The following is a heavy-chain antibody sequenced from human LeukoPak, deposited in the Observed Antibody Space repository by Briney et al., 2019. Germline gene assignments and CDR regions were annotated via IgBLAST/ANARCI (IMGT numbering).Heavy chain of an antibody. V-gene: IGHV3-53*01. CDR2: IYSGGST. Sequence: GGSLRLSCAASGFTVSSNYMSWVRQAPGKGLEWVSVIYSGGSTYYADSVKGRFTISRDNSKNTLYLQMNSLRAEDTAVYYRARGRGYCSGGSCYSLLAFDYWGQGTLVTVSS. CDR3: ARGRGYCSGGSCYSLLAFDY. J-gene: IGHJ4*02. CDR1: GFTVSSNY. D-gene: IGHD2-15*01.